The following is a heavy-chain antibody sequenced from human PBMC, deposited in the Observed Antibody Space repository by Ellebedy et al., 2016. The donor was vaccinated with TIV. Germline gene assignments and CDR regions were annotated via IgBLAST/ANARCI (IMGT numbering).Heavy chain of an antibody. V-gene: IGHV3-53*01. CDR2: IYSGGST. D-gene: IGHD3-22*01. Sequence: GGSLRLSXAASGFTVSSNYMSWVRQAPGKGLEWVSVIYSGGSTYYPDSVKGRFTISRDNSKNTLYLQMNNLRAEDTAVYYCARGDYDSTGYYYFDYWGQGTLVTVSS. CDR3: ARGDYDSTGYYYFDY. J-gene: IGHJ4*02. CDR1: GFTVSSNY.